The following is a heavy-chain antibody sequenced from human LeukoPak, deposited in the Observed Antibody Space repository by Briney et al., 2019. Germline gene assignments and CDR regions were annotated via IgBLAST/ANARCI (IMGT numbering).Heavy chain of an antibody. CDR2: IYYSGST. J-gene: IGHJ3*01. Sequence: KPSETLSLTCTVSGDSISSYCWSWIRQPPGKGLEWIGYIYYSGSTNYNPSLKSRVTISVDTSKNQFSLKLSSVTAADTAVYYCARGYSSSEEWGQGTIVTVSS. CDR3: ARGYSSSEE. CDR1: GDSISSYC. D-gene: IGHD6-13*01. V-gene: IGHV4-59*01.